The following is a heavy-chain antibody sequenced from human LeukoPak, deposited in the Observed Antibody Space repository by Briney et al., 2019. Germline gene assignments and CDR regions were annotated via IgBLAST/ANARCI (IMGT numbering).Heavy chain of an antibody. Sequence: ASVKVSCKASGYTFTSYYMHWVRQAPGQGLEWMGIINPSGGSTSYAQKFQGRVTMTRDTSTSTVYMELSSLRSEDTAVYYCARDGGSLLMVYAMPPSWFDPWGQGTPVTVSS. CDR2: INPSGGST. V-gene: IGHV1-46*01. D-gene: IGHD2-8*01. CDR1: GYTFTSYY. CDR3: ARDGGSLLMVYAMPPSWFDP. J-gene: IGHJ5*02.